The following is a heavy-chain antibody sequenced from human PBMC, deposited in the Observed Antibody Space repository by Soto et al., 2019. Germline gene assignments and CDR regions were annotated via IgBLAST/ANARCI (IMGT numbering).Heavy chain of an antibody. CDR2: ISSSSSTI. D-gene: IGHD3-3*01. Sequence: GGSLILSCAASGFTFSSYSMNWVRQAPGKGLEWVSYISSSSSTIYYADSVKGRFTISRDNAKNSLYLQMNSLRDEDTAVYYCARDPITIFGVAARGYWGQGTLVTVSS. J-gene: IGHJ4*02. V-gene: IGHV3-48*02. CDR1: GFTFSSYS. CDR3: ARDPITIFGVAARGY.